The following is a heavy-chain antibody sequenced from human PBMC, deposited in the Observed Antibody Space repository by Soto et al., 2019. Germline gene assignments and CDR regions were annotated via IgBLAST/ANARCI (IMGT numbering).Heavy chain of an antibody. Sequence: QVQLVQSGAEVKKPGSSVKVSCKASGGTFSSYAISWVRQAPGQALEWMGGIIPIFGTANYAQKFQGRVTITADESTSTAYMELSSLRSEDTAVYYCASRYYDSSEEYYYYGMDVWGQGTTGTASS. CDR2: IIPIFGTA. J-gene: IGHJ6*02. CDR3: ASRYYDSSEEYYYYGMDV. D-gene: IGHD3-22*01. V-gene: IGHV1-69*01. CDR1: GGTFSSYA.